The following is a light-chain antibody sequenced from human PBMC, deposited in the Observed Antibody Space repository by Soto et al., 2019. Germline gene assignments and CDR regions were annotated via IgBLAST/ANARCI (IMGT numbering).Light chain of an antibody. CDR3: SSYAGSNNLV. CDR2: EAS. Sequence: QSALTQPPSASGSPGQSVTISCTGTSSDVGGYNYVSWYQQHPGKAPKVMIYEASKRPSGVPDRLSGSKSGNTASLTVSGLQAEDEADYYCSSYAGSNNLVFGGGTQLTVL. J-gene: IGLJ2*01. CDR1: SSDVGGYNY. V-gene: IGLV2-8*01.